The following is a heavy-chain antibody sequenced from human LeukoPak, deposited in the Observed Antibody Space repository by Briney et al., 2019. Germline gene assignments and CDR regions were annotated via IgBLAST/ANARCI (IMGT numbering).Heavy chain of an antibody. V-gene: IGHV4-34*01. Sequence: SETLSLTCAVYSGSFSGYYWTWLRQPPGKGLEWIGEFNHNWGAKYNPSLKSRVTISVDTSKNQFSLKLGSVTAADTAVYYCARGAQYTSSWYPTYYYHYMDVWGKGTTVTVSS. CDR1: SGSFSGYY. CDR2: FNHNWGA. J-gene: IGHJ6*03. CDR3: ARGAQYTSSWYPTYYYHYMDV. D-gene: IGHD6-13*01.